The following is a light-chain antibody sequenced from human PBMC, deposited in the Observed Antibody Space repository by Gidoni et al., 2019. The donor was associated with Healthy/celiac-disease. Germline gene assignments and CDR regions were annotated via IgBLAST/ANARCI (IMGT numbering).Light chain of an antibody. V-gene: IGKV4-1*01. Sequence: DIVMTQSPDSLAVSLCERATINCKSSPSVLSSANNKNYLAWYQQKPGQPPKLLIYWASTRESGVPDRCSGSGSGTDFTLTISSLQAEDVAVYYCQQYYSIPPTFGPGTKVEIK. CDR2: WAS. J-gene: IGKJ3*01. CDR3: QQYYSIPPT. CDR1: PSVLSSANNKNY.